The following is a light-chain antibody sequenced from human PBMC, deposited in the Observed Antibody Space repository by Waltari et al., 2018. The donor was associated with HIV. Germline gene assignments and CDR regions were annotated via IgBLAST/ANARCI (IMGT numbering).Light chain of an antibody. J-gene: IGLJ3*02. Sequence: SYELTQPPWVAVSPGQTARLTCSGDALPNKFSYWYQQKSGQAPVVVMYKDSERPGGIPERLSGSRSGRTSTLTIRGVQAEDEAVYYCQSIDSSGLLIVFGGGTKLTVL. CDR1: ALPNKF. CDR3: QSIDSSGLLIV. V-gene: IGLV3-25*03. CDR2: KDS.